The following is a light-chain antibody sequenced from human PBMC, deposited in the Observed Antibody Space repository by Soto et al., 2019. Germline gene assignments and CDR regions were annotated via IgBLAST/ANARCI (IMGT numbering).Light chain of an antibody. CDR3: QQYGSSSYT. J-gene: IGKJ2*01. CDR1: QSVNSRY. CDR2: GAS. V-gene: IGKV3-20*01. Sequence: EIVLTQSPGTLSLSPGERATLSCRASQSVNSRYLAWYQQKPGQAPRLLIYGASSRATGIPDRFSGSGSGTDFTLTISRLEPEEFAVYYCQQYGSSSYTFGQGTQLEIK.